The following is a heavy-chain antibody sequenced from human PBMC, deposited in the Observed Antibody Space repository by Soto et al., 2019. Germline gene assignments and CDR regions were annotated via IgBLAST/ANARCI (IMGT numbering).Heavy chain of an antibody. CDR2: IDYNGVT. D-gene: IGHD2-2*01. CDR3: GRVMIGTSRQTDSDY. Sequence: PSETLSLTCSVSGASISSRDYYWGWIRQTPGKGLEWIGNIDYNGVTYYNPSLKSRVTVSKDTSKNQFSMKVASVSAADTAIYYGGRVMIGTSRQTDSDYWGQGNQVTVSS. J-gene: IGHJ4*02. CDR1: GASISSRDYY. V-gene: IGHV4-39*01.